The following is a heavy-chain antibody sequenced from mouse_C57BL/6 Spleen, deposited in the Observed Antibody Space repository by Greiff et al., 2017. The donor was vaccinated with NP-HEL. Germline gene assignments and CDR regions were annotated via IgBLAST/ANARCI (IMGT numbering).Heavy chain of an antibody. V-gene: IGHV2-9*01. CDR1: GFSLTSYG. Sequence: QVQLKESGPGLVAPSQSLSITCTVSGFSLTSYGVDWVRQPPGKGLEWLGVIWGGGSTNYNSALMSRLSISTDNSTSKGVFNMNSLQPDDTAMYYYAKDRGSSGYAMAYWGQGTSVTVSS. CDR2: IWGGGST. D-gene: IGHD3-2*02. CDR3: AKDRGSSGYAMAY. J-gene: IGHJ4*01.